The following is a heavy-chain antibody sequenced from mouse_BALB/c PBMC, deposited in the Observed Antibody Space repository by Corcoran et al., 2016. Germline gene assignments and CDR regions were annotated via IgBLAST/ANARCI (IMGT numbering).Heavy chain of an antibody. CDR2: VNTNTGEP. CDR1: GYTFTKYG. D-gene: IGHD1-1*01. Sequence: QIQLVQSGPELKKPGETVKISCKASGYTFTKYGMNWVKQAPGKGLKWMGWVNTNTGEPTYADDFKGRIAFSLETSVGIALLQISNLKNEDMATYCCARDHGSRYGWCAYWGQGTLVTVSA. CDR3: ARDHGSRYGWCAY. V-gene: IGHV9-1*02. J-gene: IGHJ3*01.